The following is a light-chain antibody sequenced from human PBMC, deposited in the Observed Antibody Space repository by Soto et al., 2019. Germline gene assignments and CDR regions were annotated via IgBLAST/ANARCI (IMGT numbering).Light chain of an antibody. CDR3: HQRQSWPRT. CDR2: YTS. Sequence: EIVLTQSPATLSSSPGETATLSCRASQYVGTRLAWYQHKPGQAPRLLIYYTSNRATGIPARFSGSGSGTDFTLTINSLAPEDFGIYYCHQRQSWPRTFGQGTKVEIK. J-gene: IGKJ1*01. CDR1: QYVGTR. V-gene: IGKV3-11*01.